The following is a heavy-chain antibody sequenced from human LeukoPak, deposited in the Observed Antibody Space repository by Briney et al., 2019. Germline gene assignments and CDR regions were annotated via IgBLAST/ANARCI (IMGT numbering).Heavy chain of an antibody. CDR3: ARVAAADYFDY. V-gene: IGHV1-18*01. D-gene: IGHD6-13*01. Sequence: ASVKVSCKASGYTFTSYGISWVRQAPGQGLEWMGWINPYNGNTNYAQKLQGRVTMTTDTSTSTAYMELRSLRSDDTAVYYCARVAAADYFDYWGQGTLVTVSS. CDR2: INPYNGNT. CDR1: GYTFTSYG. J-gene: IGHJ4*02.